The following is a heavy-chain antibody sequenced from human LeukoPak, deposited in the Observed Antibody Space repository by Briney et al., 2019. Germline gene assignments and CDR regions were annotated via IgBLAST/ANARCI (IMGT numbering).Heavy chain of an antibody. CDR2: INHSGNT. J-gene: IGHJ4*02. CDR3: ARQAYYSPSGSWTGFDF. Sequence: SETLSLTCAVYGGSFSGYYWSWIRQPPGKGLEWIGEINHSGNTNYNPSLKSRVTISVDTSKNQFSLKLSSVTAAHTAVYFCARQAYYSPSGSWTGFDFWGQGTLASVSS. CDR1: GGSFSGYY. D-gene: IGHD3-10*01. V-gene: IGHV4-34*01.